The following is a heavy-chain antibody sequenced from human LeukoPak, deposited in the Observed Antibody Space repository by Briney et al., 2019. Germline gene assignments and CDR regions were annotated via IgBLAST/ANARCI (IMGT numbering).Heavy chain of an antibody. Sequence: ASVKVSCKASGYTFTSYGISWVRQAPGQGLEWMGWISAYNGNTNYAQKLQGRVTMTTDTSTSTAYMELRSLRSDDTAVYYCARDGPTYYYDSSGYYRPYYFDHWGQGTLVTVSS. CDR3: ARDGPTYYYDSSGYYRPYYFDH. J-gene: IGHJ4*02. D-gene: IGHD3-22*01. CDR1: GYTFTSYG. V-gene: IGHV1-18*01. CDR2: ISAYNGNT.